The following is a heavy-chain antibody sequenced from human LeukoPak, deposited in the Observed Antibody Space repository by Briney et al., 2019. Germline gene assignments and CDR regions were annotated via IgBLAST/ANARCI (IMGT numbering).Heavy chain of an antibody. CDR1: GFTFSSYA. D-gene: IGHD3-3*01. Sequence: GGSLRLSCAASGFTFSSYAMSWVRQAPGKGLEWVSAISGSGGSTYYAGSMEGRFTISRDNSKNTLYLQMNSLRAEDTAVYYCAISIYDFWSGYRYYWGQGTLVTVSS. CDR2: ISGSGGST. V-gene: IGHV3-23*01. CDR3: AISIYDFWSGYRYY. J-gene: IGHJ4*02.